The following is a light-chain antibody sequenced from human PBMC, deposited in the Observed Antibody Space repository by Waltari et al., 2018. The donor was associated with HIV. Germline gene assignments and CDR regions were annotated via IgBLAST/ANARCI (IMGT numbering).Light chain of an antibody. CDR1: QSVSSN. Sequence: QSPATLSVSPGERATLSCRASQSVSSNLAWYQQKPGQAPRLLIYDASTRATGIPARFSGSGSGTYFTLTISSLQSEDFAVYYCQQYNNWPPGTFGQGAKLEIK. V-gene: IGKV3-15*01. J-gene: IGKJ2*01. CDR2: DAS. CDR3: QQYNNWPPGT.